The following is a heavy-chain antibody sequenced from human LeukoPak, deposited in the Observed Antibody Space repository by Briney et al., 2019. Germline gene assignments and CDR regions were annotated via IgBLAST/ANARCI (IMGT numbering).Heavy chain of an antibody. CDR1: GGSFSGYY. J-gene: IGHJ5*02. CDR3: ARGPIYGNWFDP. Sequence: SETLSLTCAVYGGSFSGYYWSWIRQPPGKGLEWIGEINHSGSTNYNPSLKSRVTISVDTSKNQFSLKLSSVTAADTAVYYCARGPIYGNWFDPWGQGTLVAVSS. V-gene: IGHV4-34*01. CDR2: INHSGST. D-gene: IGHD4-17*01.